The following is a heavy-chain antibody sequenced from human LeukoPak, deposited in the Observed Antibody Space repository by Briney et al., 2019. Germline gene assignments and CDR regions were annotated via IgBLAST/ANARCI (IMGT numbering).Heavy chain of an antibody. V-gene: IGHV4-59*08. J-gene: IGHJ4*02. D-gene: IGHD6-13*01. CDR2: IYYSGST. Sequence: SETLSLTCTVSGGSLSSYYWSWIRQPPGKGLEWIGYIYYSGSTNYNPSLKSRVTISVDTSKNQFSLKLSSVTAADTAVYYCATLPNSYSSSSYYFDYWGQGTLVTVSS. CDR3: ATLPNSYSSSSYYFDY. CDR1: GGSLSSYY.